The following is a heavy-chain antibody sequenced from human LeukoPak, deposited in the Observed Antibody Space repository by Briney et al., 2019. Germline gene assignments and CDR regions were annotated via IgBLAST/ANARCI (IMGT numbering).Heavy chain of an antibody. J-gene: IGHJ4*02. CDR1: GFTFSSYA. V-gene: IGHV3-30-3*01. D-gene: IGHD2-21*01. CDR3: AREVSGGECCNYFDY. CDR2: ISYDGSNK. Sequence: GGSLRLSCAASGFTFSSYAMHWVRQAPGKGLEWVAVISYDGSNKYYADSVKGRFTISRDNSKNTLYLQMNSLRAEDTAVYYCAREVSGGECCNYFDYWGQGTLVTVSS.